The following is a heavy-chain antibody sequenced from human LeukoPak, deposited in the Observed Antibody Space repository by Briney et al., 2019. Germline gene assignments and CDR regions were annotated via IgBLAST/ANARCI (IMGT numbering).Heavy chain of an antibody. V-gene: IGHV3-74*01. J-gene: IGHJ2*01. Sequence: GGSLRLSCAASGFTFSNYWMHWVRQAPGKGLVWVSRINSDGSSTSYADSVKGRFTISRDNAKNTLCLQMNSLRAEDTAVYYCARDPRSGSYYRWYFDLWGRGTLVTVSS. CDR2: INSDGSST. CDR1: GFTFSNYW. CDR3: ARDPRSGSYYRWYFDL. D-gene: IGHD3-10*01.